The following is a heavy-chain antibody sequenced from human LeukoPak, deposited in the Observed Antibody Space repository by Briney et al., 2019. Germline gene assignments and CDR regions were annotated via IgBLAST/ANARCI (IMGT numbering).Heavy chain of an antibody. Sequence: SETLSLTCTVSGGSISSGSYHWGWVRQPPRKGLEWIATISHSGSTYYNPSLKSRVTISLDTSQNQFSLKLSSVTAADTAVYYCARQSGGNTWPFDYWGQGTLVTVSS. CDR1: GGSISSGSYH. D-gene: IGHD1-26*01. J-gene: IGHJ4*02. CDR3: ARQSGGNTWPFDY. CDR2: ISHSGST. V-gene: IGHV4-39*01.